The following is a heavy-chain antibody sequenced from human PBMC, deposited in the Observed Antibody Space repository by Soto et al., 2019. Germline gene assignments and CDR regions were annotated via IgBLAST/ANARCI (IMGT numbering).Heavy chain of an antibody. CDR3: ARNSGGCSSS. V-gene: IGHV3-21*02. Sequence: EVQLVESGGGLVKPGGSLRLSCAASGFIFNTHSMDWVRQAPGGGLEWVASISSTSGYIYYAESLKGRFTISRDNSKNSLYLQMNSLRAEDTAVYYCARNSGGCSSSWGQGTLVTVSS. CDR1: GFIFNTHS. CDR2: ISSTSGYI. D-gene: IGHD2-15*01. J-gene: IGHJ5*02.